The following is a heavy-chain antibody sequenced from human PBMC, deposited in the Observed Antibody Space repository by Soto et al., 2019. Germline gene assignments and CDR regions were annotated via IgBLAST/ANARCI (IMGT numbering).Heavy chain of an antibody. CDR3: ARQNRDTPMVPFDV. Sequence: QVQLVQSGAEVKKPGSSVKVSCLASRGTFNRYAINWVRQAPGHGLEWLGALVPQFGTPNYAQKFQDRVTIVAHESTNATSMELRVLTSDDTAVYYCARQNRDTPMVPFDVWGQGTLVTVSS. D-gene: IGHD5-18*01. V-gene: IGHV1-69*01. CDR1: RGTFNRYA. CDR2: LVPQFGTP. J-gene: IGHJ4*02.